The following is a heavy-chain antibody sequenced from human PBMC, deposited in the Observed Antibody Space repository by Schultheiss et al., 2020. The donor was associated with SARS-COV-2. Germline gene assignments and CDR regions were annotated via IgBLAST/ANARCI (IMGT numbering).Heavy chain of an antibody. D-gene: IGHD3-10*01. CDR1: GFTFSNAW. CDR3: TTGVTMVRGVMRS. Sequence: GESLKISCAASGFTFSNAWMSWVRQAPGKGLEWVGRIKSKTDGGTTDYAAPVKGRFTISRDDSKNTLYLQMNSLKTEDTAVYYCTTGVTMVRGVMRSWGQVTLVTVSS. CDR2: IKSKTDGGTT. V-gene: IGHV3-15*01. J-gene: IGHJ4*02.